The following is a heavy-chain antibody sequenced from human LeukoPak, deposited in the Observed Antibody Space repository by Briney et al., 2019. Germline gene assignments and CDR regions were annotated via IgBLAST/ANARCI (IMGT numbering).Heavy chain of an antibody. J-gene: IGHJ3*01. D-gene: IGHD3-3*01. CDR2: SNGDGSTT. Sequence: GGSLRLSCAASGFSFRSCWMHWVRQAPGKELVWVSRSNGDGSTTNYADSVRGRFTISRDNAKNTLYLQMNSLRADDSAVYFCASLVGGYYPPVEAFDVWGQGTMVTVSS. V-gene: IGHV3-74*01. CDR3: ASLVGGYYPPVEAFDV. CDR1: GFSFRSCW.